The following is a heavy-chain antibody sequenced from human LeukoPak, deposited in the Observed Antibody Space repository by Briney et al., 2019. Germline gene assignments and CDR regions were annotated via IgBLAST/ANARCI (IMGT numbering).Heavy chain of an antibody. V-gene: IGHV3-23*01. D-gene: IGHD5-18*01. CDR2: ISGSGGST. J-gene: IGHJ4*02. CDR3: TKGTIWLPFDY. CDR1: GFTFSNYA. Sequence: GGSLRLSCAASGFTFSNYAMSWARQAPGKGLEWVSAISGSGGSTYYADSVKGRFTISRDNSKNTLYLQMNSLKAEDTAVYYCTKGTIWLPFDYWGQGTLVTVSS.